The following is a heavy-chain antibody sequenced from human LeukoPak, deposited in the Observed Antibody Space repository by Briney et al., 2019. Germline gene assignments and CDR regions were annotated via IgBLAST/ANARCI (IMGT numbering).Heavy chain of an antibody. CDR1: GYTFTSYR. V-gene: IGHV1-18*01. D-gene: IGHD2-15*01. Sequence: ASVKVSCKASGYTFTSYRISWVRQAPGQGLEWMGWISAYNGNTNYAQKLQGRVTMTTDTSTSTAYMELRSLRSDYRAVYYCARGLGCRGGGSGYSEDYWGQGTLVTVSS. J-gene: IGHJ4*01. CDR3: ARGLGCRGGGSGYSEDY. CDR2: ISAYNGNT.